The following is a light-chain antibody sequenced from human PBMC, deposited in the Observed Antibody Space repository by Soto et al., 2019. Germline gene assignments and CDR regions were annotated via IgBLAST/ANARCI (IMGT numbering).Light chain of an antibody. Sequence: QSALTQPSSVSGSLAQSVTIACTGTSSDVGGYNYVSWYQQHPGKAPKLMIYDVSNRPSGVSNRFSGSKSGNTASLTISGLQAEDEADYYCSSYTSSSRLFGTGTKVTVL. V-gene: IGLV2-14*01. CDR1: SSDVGGYNY. J-gene: IGLJ1*01. CDR2: DVS. CDR3: SSYTSSSRL.